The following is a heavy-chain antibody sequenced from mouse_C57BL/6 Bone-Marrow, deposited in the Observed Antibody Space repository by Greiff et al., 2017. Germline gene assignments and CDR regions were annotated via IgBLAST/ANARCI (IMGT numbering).Heavy chain of an antibody. CDR2: IYWDDDK. CDR3: ARNGIYDGYTWFAY. V-gene: IGHV8-12*01. Sequence: QVQLKESGPGILQSSQTLSLTCSFSGFSLSTSGMGVSWIRQPSGKGLEWLAHIYWDDDKRYNPSLKSRLTISKDTSRNQVFLKITSVDTADTATYYCARNGIYDGYTWFAYWGQGTLVTVSA. CDR1: GFSLSTSGMG. J-gene: IGHJ3*01. D-gene: IGHD2-3*01.